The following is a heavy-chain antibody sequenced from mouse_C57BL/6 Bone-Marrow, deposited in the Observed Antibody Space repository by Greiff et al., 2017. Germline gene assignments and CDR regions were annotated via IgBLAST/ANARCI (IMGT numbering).Heavy chain of an antibody. CDR2: INPGSGGT. CDR3: ARFCGWYFDV. CDR1: GYAFTNYL. J-gene: IGHJ1*03. V-gene: IGHV1-54*01. Sequence: VQLQQSGAELVRPGPSVKVSCKASGYAFTNYLIEWVKQRPGQGLEWIGVINPGSGGTNYNEKFKGKATLTADKSSSTAYMQLSSLTAEDSAVYFCARFCGWYFDVWGTGTTVTVSS. D-gene: IGHD6-1*01.